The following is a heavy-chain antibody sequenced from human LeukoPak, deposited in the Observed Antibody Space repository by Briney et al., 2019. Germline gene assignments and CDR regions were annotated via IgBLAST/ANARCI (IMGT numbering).Heavy chain of an antibody. CDR2: ISTSSDQR. Sequence: ASVKVSCKASGYTFTSFGIAWVRQAPGQGLEWVGWISTSSDQRRYAHMLLDRVTMTTDTSTSTAYMELRSLRSDDAGVYYCARDTNWQRDYWGQGTLVTVSS. V-gene: IGHV1-18*01. D-gene: IGHD6-25*01. CDR1: GYTFTSFG. CDR3: ARDTNWQRDY. J-gene: IGHJ4*02.